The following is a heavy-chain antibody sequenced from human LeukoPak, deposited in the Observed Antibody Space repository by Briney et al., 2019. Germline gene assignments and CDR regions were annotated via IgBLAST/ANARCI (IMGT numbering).Heavy chain of an antibody. V-gene: IGHV3-30*18. J-gene: IGHJ6*02. CDR2: ISYDGSNK. CDR3: AKDNSYYYGSGSSDYGMDV. D-gene: IGHD3-10*01. Sequence: PGRSLRLSCAASGFTFSSYGMHWLRQAPGKGLDWVAVISYDGSNKYYADSVKGRFTISRDNSKNTLYLQMNSLRAEDTAVYYCAKDNSYYYGSGSSDYGMDVWGQGTTVTVSS. CDR1: GFTFSSYG.